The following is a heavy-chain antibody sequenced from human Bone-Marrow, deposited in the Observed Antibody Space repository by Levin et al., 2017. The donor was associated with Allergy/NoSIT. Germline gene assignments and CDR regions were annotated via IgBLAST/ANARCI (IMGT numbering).Heavy chain of an antibody. CDR3: ARVGAVPAAIPLRDYYYYGMDV. Sequence: PGGSLRLSCAASGFTFSSYAMHWVRQAPGKGLEWVAVISYDGSNKYYADSVKGRFTISRDNSKNTLYLQMNSLRAEDTAVYYCARVGAVPAAIPLRDYYYYGMDVWGQGTTVTVSS. V-gene: IGHV3-30-3*01. D-gene: IGHD2-2*01. CDR2: ISYDGSNK. CDR1: GFTFSSYA. J-gene: IGHJ6*02.